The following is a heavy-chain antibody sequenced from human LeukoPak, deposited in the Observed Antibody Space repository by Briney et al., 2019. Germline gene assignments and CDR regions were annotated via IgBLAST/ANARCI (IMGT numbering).Heavy chain of an antibody. J-gene: IGHJ4*02. CDR1: GGTFSNYA. V-gene: IGHV1-69*13. CDR2: IIPIFGTA. Sequence: SVKVSCKASGGTFSNYAINWVRQAPGPGLEWMGGIIPIFGTANYAQKFQGRVTITADESTTTVYMELNSLKSEDTAVYYCARGWDYDSGGRPTAYVYWGQGTLVTVSS. CDR3: ARGWDYDSGGRPTAYVY. D-gene: IGHD3-22*01.